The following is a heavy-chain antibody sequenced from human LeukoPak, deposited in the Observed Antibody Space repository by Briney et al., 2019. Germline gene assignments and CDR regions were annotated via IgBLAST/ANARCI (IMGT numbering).Heavy chain of an antibody. V-gene: IGHV1-69*05. J-gene: IGHJ4*02. CDR2: IIPIFGIA. CDR3: AREGYSYGLEFPYYFDY. CDR1: GGTFSSYA. D-gene: IGHD5-18*01. Sequence: ASVKVSCKASGGTFSSYAISWVRQAPGQGLEWMGRIIPIFGIANYAQKFQGRVTITTDESTSTAYMELSSLRSEDTAVYYCAREGYSYGLEFPYYFDYWGQGTLVTVSS.